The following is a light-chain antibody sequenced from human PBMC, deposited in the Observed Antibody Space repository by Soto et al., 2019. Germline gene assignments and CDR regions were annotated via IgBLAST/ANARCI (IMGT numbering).Light chain of an antibody. Sequence: QSVLTQPPSVSGAPGQRVTISCTGSTSNIGAGYDVHWYQQLPGTAPKLLIYANNNRPSGFPDRFSGSKSGTSASLAITGLHADDEADYYCQSYDSSLSGVVFGGGTKLTVL. CDR3: QSYDSSLSGVV. CDR2: ANN. V-gene: IGLV1-40*01. CDR1: TSNIGAGYD. J-gene: IGLJ2*01.